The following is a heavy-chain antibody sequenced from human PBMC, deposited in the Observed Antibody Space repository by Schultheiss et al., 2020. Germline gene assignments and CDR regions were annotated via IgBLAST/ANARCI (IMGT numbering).Heavy chain of an antibody. CDR1: GGSISSGGYY. J-gene: IGHJ1*01. D-gene: IGHD4-17*01. V-gene: IGHV4-31*03. CDR2: IYYSGST. Sequence: SATLSLTCTVSGGSISSGGYYWSWIRQHPGKGLEWIGYIYYSGSTYYNPSLKSRVTISVDTSKNQFSLKLSSVTAADTAVYYCATLYGDYGLLYFQHWGQGTLVTVSS. CDR3: ATLYGDYGLLYFQH.